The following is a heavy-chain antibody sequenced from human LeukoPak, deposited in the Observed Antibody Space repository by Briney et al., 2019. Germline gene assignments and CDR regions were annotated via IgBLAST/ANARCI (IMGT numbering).Heavy chain of an antibody. Sequence: GGSLRLSCAAPGFTFSSYAMSWVRQAPGKGLEWVSAISGSGGSTYYADSVKGRFTVSRDNSKNTLYLQMNSLKTEDTAVYYCTTGLMVRGPHDYWGQGTLVTVSS. CDR3: TTGLMVRGPHDY. V-gene: IGHV3-23*01. CDR2: ISGSGGST. J-gene: IGHJ4*02. D-gene: IGHD3-10*01. CDR1: GFTFSSYA.